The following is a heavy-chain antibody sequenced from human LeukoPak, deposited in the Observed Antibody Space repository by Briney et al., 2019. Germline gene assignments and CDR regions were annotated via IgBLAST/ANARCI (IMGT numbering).Heavy chain of an antibody. CDR3: AGGGDYYDSSGYYYMVY. V-gene: IGHV3-7*01. Sequence: GGSLRLSCVASGFTFSSYWMSWVRQAPGKGLEWVANIKQDGSEKYYVDSVKGRFTISRDNAKNSLYLQMNSLRAEDTAVYYCAGGGDYYDSSGYYYMVYWGQGTLVTVSS. J-gene: IGHJ4*02. CDR1: GFTFSSYW. CDR2: IKQDGSEK. D-gene: IGHD3-22*01.